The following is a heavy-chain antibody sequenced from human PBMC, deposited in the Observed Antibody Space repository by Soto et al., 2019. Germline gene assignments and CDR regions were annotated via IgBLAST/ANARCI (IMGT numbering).Heavy chain of an antibody. CDR1: GFTFSDYY. Sequence: GGSLRLFCAASGFTFSDYYMSWIRQAPGKGLEWVSYISSSSSYTNYADSVKGRFTISRDNAKNSLYLQMNSLRAEDTAVYYCARVRGGGGYCSSTSCYDPDYWGQGTLVTVSS. D-gene: IGHD2-2*03. CDR3: ARVRGGGGYCSSTSCYDPDY. CDR2: ISSSSSYT. J-gene: IGHJ4*02. V-gene: IGHV3-11*06.